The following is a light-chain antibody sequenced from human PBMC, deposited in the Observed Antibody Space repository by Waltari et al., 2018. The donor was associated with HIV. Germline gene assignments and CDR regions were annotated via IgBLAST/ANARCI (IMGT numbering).Light chain of an antibody. J-gene: IGLJ1*01. CDR3: CSNAARATYV. V-gene: IGLV2-11*01. Sequence: QSALAQPRSVSGSPGQSVTISCTGTSSDVGGYNYVSWFQHHPGKAPKLIIYHVTKRPSGVPDRFSASKSGNTASLPISGLQAEDEAEYYCCSNAARATYVFGTGTQVTVL. CDR1: SSDVGGYNY. CDR2: HVT.